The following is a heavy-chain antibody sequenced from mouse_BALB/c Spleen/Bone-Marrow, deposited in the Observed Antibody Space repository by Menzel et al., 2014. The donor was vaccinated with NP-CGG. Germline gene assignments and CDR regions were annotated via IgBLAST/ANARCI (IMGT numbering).Heavy chain of an antibody. J-gene: IGHJ4*01. CDR1: GYALINYL. CDR3: ARQRGPPYAMDY. Sequence: VQLQQSGADMVRPGTSVKVSCKASGYALINYLIEWVKQRPGQGPEWIGVINPGSGGTNYNEKFKGKVTLTADKSSSTAYIQLSSLTSGDSAVYFCARQRGPPYAMDYWGQGTTVTVSS. CDR2: INPGSGGT. D-gene: IGHD3-1*01. V-gene: IGHV1-54*01.